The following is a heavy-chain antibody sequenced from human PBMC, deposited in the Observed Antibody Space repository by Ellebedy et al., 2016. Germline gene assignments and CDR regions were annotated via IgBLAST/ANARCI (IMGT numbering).Heavy chain of an antibody. CDR3: VKSPGYEWYFDL. CDR1: GSSISSGGYY. Sequence: SETLSLXXTVSGSSISSGGYYWSWIRQHPGKGLEWIGYIYYSGSTYYNPSLKSRVTISVDTSKNQFSLKLSSVTAADTAVYYCVKSPGYEWYFDLWGRGTLVTVSS. J-gene: IGHJ2*01. D-gene: IGHD1-1*01. CDR2: IYYSGST. V-gene: IGHV4-31*03.